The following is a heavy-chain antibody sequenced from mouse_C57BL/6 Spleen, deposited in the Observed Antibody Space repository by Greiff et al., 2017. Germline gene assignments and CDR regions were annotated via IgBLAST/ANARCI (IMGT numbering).Heavy chain of an antibody. Sequence: VQLKESGAELVKPGASVKISCKASGYAFSSYWMNWVKQRPGKGLEWIGQIYPGDGDTNYNGKFKGKATLTADKSSSTAYMQLSSLTSEDSAVYFCARNDYDASDWCFDVWGTGTTVTVSA. J-gene: IGHJ1*03. CDR1: GYAFSSYW. D-gene: IGHD2-4*01. CDR3: ARNDYDASDWCFDV. V-gene: IGHV1-80*01. CDR2: IYPGDGDT.